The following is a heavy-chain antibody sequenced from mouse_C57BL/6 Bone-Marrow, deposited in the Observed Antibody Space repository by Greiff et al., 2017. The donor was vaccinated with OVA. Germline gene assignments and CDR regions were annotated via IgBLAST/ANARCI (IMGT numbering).Heavy chain of an antibody. J-gene: IGHJ3*01. V-gene: IGHV1-19*01. CDR2: INPYNGGT. CDR3: ARWWAQGAY. Sequence: EVQLQESGPVLVKPGASVKMSCKASGYTFTDYYMNWVKQSHGKSLEWIGVINPYNGGTSYNQKFKGKATLTVDKSSSTAYMELNSLTSEDAAVYYCARWWAQGAYWGQGTLVTVSA. CDR1: GYTFTDYY. D-gene: IGHD3-2*02.